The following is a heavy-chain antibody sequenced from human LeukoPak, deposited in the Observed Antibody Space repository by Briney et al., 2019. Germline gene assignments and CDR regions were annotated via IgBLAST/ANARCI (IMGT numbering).Heavy chain of an antibody. V-gene: IGHV3-23*01. CDR2: ISESDGRT. CDR1: GFTFSNYA. D-gene: IGHD1-26*01. J-gene: IGHJ4*02. CDR3: AKDWQIVGA. Sequence: GGSLRLSCAASGFTFSNYAMPWVRQAPGKGLEWVSVISESDGRTFYADSVKGRFTISRGNSKNTLYLQMNSLRAEDTAVYYCAKDWQIVGAWGQGTLVTVSS.